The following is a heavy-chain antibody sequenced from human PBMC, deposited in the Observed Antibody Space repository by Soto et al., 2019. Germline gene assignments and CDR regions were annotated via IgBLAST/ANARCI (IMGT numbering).Heavy chain of an antibody. CDR3: ARDNWRSY. CDR2: IHHDGSTT. V-gene: IGHV3-74*01. D-gene: IGHD1-20*01. Sequence: EVQLVESGGGLVQPGGSVRLSCAASGFTFSSYWMHWVRQAPGKGLMWVSRIHHDGSTTRYADSVKGRFTISRDNANNTLYLQMSSLRVEDTAVYYCARDNWRSYWVQGTVVPVSS. CDR1: GFTFSSYW. J-gene: IGHJ4*01.